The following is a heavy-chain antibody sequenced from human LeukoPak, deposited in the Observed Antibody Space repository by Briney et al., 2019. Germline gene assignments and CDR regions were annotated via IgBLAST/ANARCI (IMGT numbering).Heavy chain of an antibody. D-gene: IGHD2-15*01. V-gene: IGHV1-46*01. J-gene: IGHJ3*02. CDR1: GYTFTSYY. CDR3: ARDCSGGSCSDAFDI. Sequence: ASVKVSCKASGYTFTSYYMHWVRQAPGQGLEWMGIINPSGGSTSYAQKFQGRVTMTRDMSTSTVYMELSSLRSEDTAVYYRARDCSGGSCSDAFDIWGQGTMVTVSS. CDR2: INPSGGST.